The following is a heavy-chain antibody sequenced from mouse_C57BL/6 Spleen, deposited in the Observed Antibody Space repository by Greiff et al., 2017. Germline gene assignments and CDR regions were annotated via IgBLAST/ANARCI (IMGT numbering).Heavy chain of an antibody. CDR3: ARHKEGFAY. J-gene: IGHJ3*01. V-gene: IGHV5-9*01. Sequence: EVMLVESGGGLVKPGGSLKLSCAASGFTFSSYTMSWVRQTPEKRLEWVATISGGGGNNYYPDGVKGRFTISRDNAKNTLYLQMSSLRSEDTALYYCARHKEGFAYWGQGTLVTVAA. CDR1: GFTFSSYT. CDR2: ISGGGGNN.